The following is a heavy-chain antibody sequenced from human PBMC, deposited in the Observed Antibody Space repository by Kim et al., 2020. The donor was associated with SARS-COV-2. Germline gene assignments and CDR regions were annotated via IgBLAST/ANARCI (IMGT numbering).Heavy chain of an antibody. D-gene: IGHD6-13*01. CDR1: GFTFSSYG. J-gene: IGHJ4*02. Sequence: GGSLRLSCAVSGFTFSSYGMNWVRQAPGKGLEWVSSISTSSNYIYYTDSVKGRFTTSRDNAKDSLYLQMNSLKAEDTAVYYCARVRVPSSSGFEGDWDYWGQGTLVTVSS. CDR3: ARVRVPSSSGFEGDWDY. V-gene: IGHV3-21*01. CDR2: ISTSSNYI.